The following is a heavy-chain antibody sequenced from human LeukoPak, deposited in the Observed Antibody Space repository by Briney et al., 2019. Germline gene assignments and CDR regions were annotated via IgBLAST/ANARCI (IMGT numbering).Heavy chain of an antibody. D-gene: IGHD6-19*01. V-gene: IGHV3-21*01. CDR1: GFTFSSYS. CDR3: ARAVAGKFDY. Sequence: GGSLRLSCAASGFTFSSYSMNWVRQAPGKGLEWVSSISSSSSYIYYADSVKGRFTISRDNAKNSLYLQMSSLRAEDTAVYYCARAVAGKFDYWGQGTLVTVSS. CDR2: ISSSSSYI. J-gene: IGHJ4*02.